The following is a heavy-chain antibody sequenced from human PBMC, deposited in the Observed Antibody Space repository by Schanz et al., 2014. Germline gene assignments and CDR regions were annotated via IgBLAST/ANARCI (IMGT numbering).Heavy chain of an antibody. CDR3: TRGSGSRSYGWYYDS. Sequence: VQLVESGGGLAQPGGSLKLSCIASGFTFNDYAMHWVRQAPGKGLEWVALISYDGTIKVHADSVKGRFTISRDNAKNTLYLQMNSVRAEDSAVYYCTRGSGSRSYGWYYDSWGQGTLVTVSS. D-gene: IGHD3-10*01. CDR2: ISYDGTIK. J-gene: IGHJ4*02. V-gene: IGHV3-30*04. CDR1: GFTFNDYA.